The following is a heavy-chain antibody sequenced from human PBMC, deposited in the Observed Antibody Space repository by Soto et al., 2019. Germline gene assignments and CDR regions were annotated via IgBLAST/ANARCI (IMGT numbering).Heavy chain of an antibody. CDR2: IIPIFGTA. CDR1: GGTFSNYA. Sequence: ASVKVSCKASGGTFSNYAISWVRQAPGQGLEWMGGIIPIFGTANYAQKFQGRVTITADESTSTAYMELSSLRSEDTAVYYCAISGYSGYDNYYGMDVWGQGTTVTVSS. V-gene: IGHV1-69*13. J-gene: IGHJ6*02. D-gene: IGHD5-12*01. CDR3: AISGYSGYDNYYGMDV.